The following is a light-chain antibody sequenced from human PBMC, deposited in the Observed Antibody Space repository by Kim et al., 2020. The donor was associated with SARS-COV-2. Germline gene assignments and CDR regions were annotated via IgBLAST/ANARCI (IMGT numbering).Light chain of an antibody. Sequence: PGGRTTLSCRASQSVSSSYLAWYQQKPGQAPRLLIYGSSSRATGIPDRFSGSGSGTDFTLTISRLEPEDFAVYYCQQYGSSPWTFGQGTKVDIK. V-gene: IGKV3-20*01. J-gene: IGKJ1*01. CDR3: QQYGSSPWT. CDR2: GSS. CDR1: QSVSSSY.